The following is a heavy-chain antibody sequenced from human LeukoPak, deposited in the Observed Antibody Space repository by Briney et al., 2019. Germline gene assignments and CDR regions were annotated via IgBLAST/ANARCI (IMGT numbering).Heavy chain of an antibody. CDR2: IYTSGST. CDR3: ARALSWRAFDI. J-gene: IGHJ3*02. V-gene: IGHV4-61*02. Sequence: SETLSLTCTVSGGSISSGSYYWSWIRQPAGKGLEWIGRIYTSGSTNYNPSLKSRVTISVDKSKNQFSLKLSSVTAADTAVCYCARALSWRAFDIWGQGTMVTVSS. CDR1: GGSISSGSYY.